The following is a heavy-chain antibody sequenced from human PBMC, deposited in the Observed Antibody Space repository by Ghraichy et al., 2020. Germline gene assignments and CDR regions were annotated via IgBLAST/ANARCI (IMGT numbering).Heavy chain of an antibody. CDR3: ARLITMIVGSGSWWGEDWFDP. CDR2: IYYSGST. D-gene: IGHD3-22*01. Sequence: SETLSLTCTVSGGSISSYYWRWIRQPPGKGLEWIGYIYYSGSTNSNPSLKSRVTISVDTSKNQFSLKLSSVTAADTAVYYCARLITMIVGSGSWWGEDWFDPWGQGTLVTVSS. J-gene: IGHJ5*02. V-gene: IGHV4-59*08. CDR1: GGSISSYY.